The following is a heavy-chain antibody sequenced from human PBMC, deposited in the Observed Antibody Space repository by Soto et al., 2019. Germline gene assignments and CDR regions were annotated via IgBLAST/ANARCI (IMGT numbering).Heavy chain of an antibody. CDR1: GGSISSYY. CDR3: ARFNGDYSQYYYYGMDV. J-gene: IGHJ6*02. D-gene: IGHD4-17*01. Sequence: QVQLQESGPGLVKPSETLSLTCTVSGGSISSYYWSWIRQPAGKGLEWIGRIYTSGSTIYNPSLKSRVTMSVDTSKNQFSLKLSSVTAADTAVYYCARFNGDYSQYYYYGMDVWGQGTTVTVSS. CDR2: IYTSGST. V-gene: IGHV4-4*07.